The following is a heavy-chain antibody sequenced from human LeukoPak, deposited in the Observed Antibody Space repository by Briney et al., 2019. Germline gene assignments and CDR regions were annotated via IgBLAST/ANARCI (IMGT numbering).Heavy chain of an antibody. J-gene: IGHJ4*02. CDR3: ARANKYSYGTLFSHASFDY. CDR1: GGTFSSYA. V-gene: IGHV1-69*05. CDR2: IIPIFGTA. Sequence: GASVKVSCKASGGTFSSYAISWVRQAPGQGLEWMGGIIPIFGTANYAQKFQGRVTITRNTSISTAYMELSSLRSEDTAVYYCARANKYSYGTLFSHASFDYWGQGTLVTVSS. D-gene: IGHD5-18*01.